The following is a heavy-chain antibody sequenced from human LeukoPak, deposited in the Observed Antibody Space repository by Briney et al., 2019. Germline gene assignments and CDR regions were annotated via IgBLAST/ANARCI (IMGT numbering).Heavy chain of an antibody. Sequence: KASETLSLTCTVSGDSINSLDLWSWVRQPPGKGLEWIGEMYLSGTTHSNPSVKSRVTILIDKSKNQFFLNLSSVTAADTAVYYCAGLVGRYSSGLYYYYFDYWGQGTLVTVSS. J-gene: IGHJ4*02. CDR2: MYLSGTT. CDR1: GDSINSLDL. D-gene: IGHD3-22*01. CDR3: AGLVGRYSSGLYYYYFDY. V-gene: IGHV4-4*02.